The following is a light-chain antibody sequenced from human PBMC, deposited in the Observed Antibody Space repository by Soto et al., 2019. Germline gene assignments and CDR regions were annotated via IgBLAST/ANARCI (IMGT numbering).Light chain of an antibody. CDR3: QSHDSSLSGWV. CDR2: GNS. J-gene: IGLJ3*02. V-gene: IGLV1-40*01. CDR1: NSNIGAGYD. Sequence: QSVLTQPPSVSGAPGQRVTISCTGYNSNIGAGYDVHWYQQLPGPAPKLLIYGNSNRPSGVPDRFSASKSGTSASLAITGLQAEDEADYYCQSHDSSLSGWVFGGGTKLTVL.